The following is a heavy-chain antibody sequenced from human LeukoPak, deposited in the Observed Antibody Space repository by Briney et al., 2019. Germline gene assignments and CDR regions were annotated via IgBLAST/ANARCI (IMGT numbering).Heavy chain of an antibody. CDR2: VSTDGSTT. CDR3: ARSIGYGAS. D-gene: IGHD5-18*01. CDR1: GFTFSSSW. J-gene: IGHJ5*02. Sequence: GGSLRLSCAASGFTFSSSWMHWVRQAAGKGLEWVSHVSTDGSTTAFADSVKGRFTISRDNAKNTVYLQMNSLGAEDTAVYYCARSIGYGASWGQGTLVTVSS. V-gene: IGHV3-74*01.